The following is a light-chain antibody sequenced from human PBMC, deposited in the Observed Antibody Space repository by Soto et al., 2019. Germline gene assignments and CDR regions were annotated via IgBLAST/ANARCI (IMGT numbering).Light chain of an antibody. Sequence: EIVLTQSPATLSLSPGERATLSCRASQSISTFFAWYQQKPGQGPRLLIYEASNRATGIPARFSGSGSGTDFTLTISSLEPEDFAVYYCQQRYAWPINFGQGTRLE. CDR3: QQRYAWPIN. V-gene: IGKV3-11*01. CDR1: QSISTF. CDR2: EAS. J-gene: IGKJ5*01.